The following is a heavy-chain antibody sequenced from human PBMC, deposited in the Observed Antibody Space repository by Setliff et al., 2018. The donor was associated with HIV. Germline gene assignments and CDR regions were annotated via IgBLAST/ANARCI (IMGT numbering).Heavy chain of an antibody. CDR2: IYTSGST. CDR3: ARRIGDLKHYNYYYTIDV. Sequence: PSETLSLTCAVSGYSISSGYYWGWIRQPPGKGLEWIGYIYTSGSTHYNPSLKSRVTISVDTSKNQFSLKLSSVTAADTAVYYCARRIGDLKHYNYYYTIDVWGQGTTVTVSS. D-gene: IGHD3-10*01. V-gene: IGHV4-38-2*01. J-gene: IGHJ6*02. CDR1: GYSISSGYY.